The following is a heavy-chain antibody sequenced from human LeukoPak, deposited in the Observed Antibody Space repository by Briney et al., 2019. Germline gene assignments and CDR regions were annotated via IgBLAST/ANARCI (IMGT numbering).Heavy chain of an antibody. CDR2: ISHGGIT. CDR1: AGSLTNYF. V-gene: IGHV4-34*01. Sequence: PSETLSLTCGVYAGSLTNYFYHWIRQAPGKGLEWVGEISHGGITKHNPSLKSRVTMSQDTSKRQFSLKMNSMTAADTGVYYCGIFMDVVPGTMSWGLGTLVTVSS. J-gene: IGHJ4*02. D-gene: IGHD3-22*01. CDR3: GIFMDVVPGTMS.